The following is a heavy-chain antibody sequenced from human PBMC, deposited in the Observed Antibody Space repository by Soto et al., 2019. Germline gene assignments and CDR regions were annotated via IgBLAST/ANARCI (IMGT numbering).Heavy chain of an antibody. J-gene: IGHJ4*02. Sequence: TSETLSLTCTGSGGSISSDGWSWIRHPPGKGLEWIGYLYYSGSTNYNPSLKSRVTISVDTSKNQFSLKLSSVTAADTAVYYCARESYYDSSGYYFPYYFDYWGQGTLVTVS. V-gene: IGHV4-59*01. CDR3: ARESYYDSSGYYFPYYFDY. CDR2: LYYSGST. CDR1: GGSISSDG. D-gene: IGHD3-22*01.